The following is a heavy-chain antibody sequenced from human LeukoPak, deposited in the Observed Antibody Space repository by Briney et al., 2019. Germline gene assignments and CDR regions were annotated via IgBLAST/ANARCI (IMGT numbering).Heavy chain of an antibody. CDR3: ARAPNYYYGDFDY. D-gene: IGHD3-10*01. Sequence: GASVKVSCKASGGTFSSYAIGWVRQAPGQGLEWMGGIIPIFGTANYAQKFQGGVTITADESTSTAYMELSSLRSEDTAVYYCARAPNYYYGDFDYWGQGTLVTVSS. CDR1: GGTFSSYA. V-gene: IGHV1-69*13. CDR2: IIPIFGTA. J-gene: IGHJ4*02.